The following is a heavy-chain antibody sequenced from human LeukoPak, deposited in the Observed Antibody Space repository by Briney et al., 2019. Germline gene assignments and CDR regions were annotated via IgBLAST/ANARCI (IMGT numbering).Heavy chain of an antibody. D-gene: IGHD3-10*01. CDR1: GYTFTGYY. CDR3: ARTQYYYYNWFDP. V-gene: IGHV1-2*02. CDR2: INPNSGGT. J-gene: IGHJ5*02. Sequence: ASVKVSCKASGYTFTGYYMHWVRQAPGQGLEWMGWINPNSGGTNYAQKFQGRVTMTRDTSISTAYMELSRLRSDDTAVYYCARTQYYYYNWFDPWGQGTLVTVSS.